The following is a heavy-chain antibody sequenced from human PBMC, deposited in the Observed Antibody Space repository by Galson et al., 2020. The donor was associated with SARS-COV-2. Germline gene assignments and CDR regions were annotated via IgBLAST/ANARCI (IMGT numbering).Heavy chain of an antibody. V-gene: IGHV1-18*01. CDR3: ARGGAGSQSNYKFSFDF. CDR1: GYSFTSYG. D-gene: IGHD3-10*01. CDR2: ISNYNGDI. J-gene: IGHJ3*01. Sequence: GESLKISCKASGYSFTSYGISWVRQAPGQGLEWIAWISNYNGDINHTQKLQGRVTVTADPSTSTAFLELRSLRSDDSAVYFCARGGAGSQSNYKFSFDFWGQGTMVNVSS.